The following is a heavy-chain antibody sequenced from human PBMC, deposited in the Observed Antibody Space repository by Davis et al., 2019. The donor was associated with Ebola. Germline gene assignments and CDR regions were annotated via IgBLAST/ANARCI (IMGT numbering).Heavy chain of an antibody. CDR2: INPDNGNT. V-gene: IGHV1-3*01. J-gene: IGHJ4*02. Sequence: ASVKVSCKASGYTFTNYAMHWVRQAPGQRLEWMGWINPDNGNTKYSQNFQGRVTITRDTSASTAYMELSNLRSEDTAVYYCARDHGSSWLIDYWGQGTLVTVSS. D-gene: IGHD6-13*01. CDR3: ARDHGSSWLIDY. CDR1: GYTFTNYA.